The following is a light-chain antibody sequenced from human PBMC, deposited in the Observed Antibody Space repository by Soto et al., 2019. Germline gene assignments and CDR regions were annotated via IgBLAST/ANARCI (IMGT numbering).Light chain of an antibody. J-gene: IGLJ1*01. CDR1: SSNIGAGYE. CDR2: ENN. Sequence: QSVLTQPPSVSEAPGQRVTISCTGSSSNIGAGYEAHWYQQVPGTAPKLLIYENNNRPSGVPDRFSGSKSGTSASLAITGVQAEHEAEYYCQSYDSSLSGYVFGTGTKVTVL. V-gene: IGLV1-40*01. CDR3: QSYDSSLSGYV.